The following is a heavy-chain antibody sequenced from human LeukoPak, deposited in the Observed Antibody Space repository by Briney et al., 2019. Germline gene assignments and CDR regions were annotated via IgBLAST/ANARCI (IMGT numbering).Heavy chain of an antibody. Sequence: PGGSLRLSCAASGFTFSSYAMSWVRQAPGKGLEWVSAISGSGGSTYYADSVKGRFTISRDNSKNTLYLQMNSLRAEDTAVYYCAKQMVRGVSSDYYGMDVWGQGTTVTVSS. V-gene: IGHV3-23*01. CDR1: GFTFSSYA. CDR3: AKQMVRGVSSDYYGMDV. D-gene: IGHD3-10*01. CDR2: ISGSGGST. J-gene: IGHJ6*02.